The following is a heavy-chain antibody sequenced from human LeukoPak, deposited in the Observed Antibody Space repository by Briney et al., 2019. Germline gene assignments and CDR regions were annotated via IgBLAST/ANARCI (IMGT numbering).Heavy chain of an antibody. CDR3: ARDQGDPLGSGWRDYYYYGMDV. Sequence: SVKVSCKASGGTFSSYAISWVRQAPGQGLEWMGGIIPIFGTANYAQTFQGRVTITADESTSTAYMELSSLRSEDTAVYYCARDQGDPLGSGWRDYYYYGMDVWGKGTTVTVSS. J-gene: IGHJ6*04. D-gene: IGHD6-19*01. CDR1: GGTFSSYA. V-gene: IGHV1-69*13. CDR2: IIPIFGTA.